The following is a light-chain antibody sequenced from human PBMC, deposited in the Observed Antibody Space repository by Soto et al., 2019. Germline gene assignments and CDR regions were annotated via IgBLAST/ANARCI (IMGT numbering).Light chain of an antibody. CDR2: EVT. CDR1: SSDVGLYNR. Sequence: QSALTQPPSVSGSPGQSVTISCTGTSSDVGLYNRVSWYQHPPGTAPKLMIYEVTNRPSAVPDRFSGSKSGITASLTIPGLQAEDEDDYYCSSFTSSATEVFGGGTKVTVL. CDR3: SSFTSSATEV. J-gene: IGLJ2*01. V-gene: IGLV2-18*02.